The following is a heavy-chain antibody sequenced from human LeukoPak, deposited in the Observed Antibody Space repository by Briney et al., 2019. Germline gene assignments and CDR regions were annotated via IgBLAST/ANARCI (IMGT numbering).Heavy chain of an antibody. CDR1: GYSFTNYG. J-gene: IGHJ4*02. CDR3: ARAETTLLLNY. V-gene: IGHV1-18*01. CDR2: ISAHNGNT. Sequence: GASVKVSCKASGYSFTNYGIIWVRQTPGQGLQWIGWISAHNGNTNYAQKLQGRVTLTTDTSTSTVYMELRSLTSDDTAVYYCARAETTLLLNYWGQGTLVTVSS. D-gene: IGHD4-11*01.